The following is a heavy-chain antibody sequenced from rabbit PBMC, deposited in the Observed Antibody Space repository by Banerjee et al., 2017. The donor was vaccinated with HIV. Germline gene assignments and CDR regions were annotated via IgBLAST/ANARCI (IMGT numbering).Heavy chain of an antibody. CDR1: GFSFSSSYD. CDR3: ARGVSYVNYFNL. D-gene: IGHD6-1*01. J-gene: IGHJ4*01. V-gene: IGHV1S40*01. CDR2: IYTGDGHT. Sequence: QSLEESGGDLVKPGASLTLTCTASGFSFSSSYDMCWVRQAPGKGLEWIACIYTGDGHTYYAYWAKGRFTISKTSSTTVTLQMTSLTAADTATYFCARGVSYVNYFNLWGPGTLVTVS.